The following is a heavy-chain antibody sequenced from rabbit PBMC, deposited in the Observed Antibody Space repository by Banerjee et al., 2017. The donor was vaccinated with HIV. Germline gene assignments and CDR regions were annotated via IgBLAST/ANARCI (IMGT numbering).Heavy chain of an antibody. CDR2: IYTGSSGST. D-gene: IGHD6-1*01. Sequence: QSLEESGGHLVKPGASLTLTCTASGFSFSSSYYMCWVRQAPGKGLEWIACIYTGSSGSTYYASGAKGRFTISKTSSTTMSLQMTSLTAADTANYFCAREYAGGAGYGYGFNLWGPGTLVTVS. V-gene: IGHV1S40*01. CDR3: AREYAGGAGYGYGFNL. J-gene: IGHJ4*01. CDR1: GFSFSSSYY.